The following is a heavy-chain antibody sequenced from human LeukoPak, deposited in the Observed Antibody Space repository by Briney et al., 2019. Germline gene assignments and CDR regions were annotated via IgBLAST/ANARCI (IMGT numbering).Heavy chain of an antibody. CDR2: INHSGST. J-gene: IGHJ4*02. CDR3: AREDLGRDIDY. Sequence: SETLSLTCAVYGGSFSGYYWGWIRQPPGKGLEWIGEINHSGSTNYNPSLKSRVTISVDTSKNQFSLKLSSVTAADTAVYYCAREDLGRDIDYWGQGTLVTVSS. V-gene: IGHV4-34*01. CDR1: GGSFSGYY. D-gene: IGHD2-15*01.